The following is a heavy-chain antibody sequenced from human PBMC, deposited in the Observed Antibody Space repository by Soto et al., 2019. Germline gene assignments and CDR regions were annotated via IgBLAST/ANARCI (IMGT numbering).Heavy chain of an antibody. CDR2: ISYSAKT. Sequence: SETLSLTCGVSGYSITSGFYWGWVRQSPGKGLEWTGSISYSAKTFYNPSLASRLSIAVDTSMNQFSLRLTSVTAADTALYYCTRGAGAPWVRFDSWGQGTLVTVPS. V-gene: IGHV4-38-2*01. CDR3: TRGAGAPWVRFDS. J-gene: IGHJ4*02. CDR1: GYSITSGFY. D-gene: IGHD3-10*01.